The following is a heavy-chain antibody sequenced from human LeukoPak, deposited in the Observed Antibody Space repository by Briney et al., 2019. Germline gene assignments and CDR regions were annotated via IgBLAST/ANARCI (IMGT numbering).Heavy chain of an antibody. J-gene: IGHJ3*02. CDR3: ARGGPEDAFDI. D-gene: IGHD1-14*01. Sequence: GGSLRLSCAASGFTVSTNCMSWVRQAPGKGLEWVSVIYSRGSTYYADSVKGRFTISRDNSKNTLYLQMNSLRDEDTAVYYCARGGPEDAFDIWGQGTMVTVSS. CDR1: GFTVSTNC. V-gene: IGHV3-66*01. CDR2: IYSRGST.